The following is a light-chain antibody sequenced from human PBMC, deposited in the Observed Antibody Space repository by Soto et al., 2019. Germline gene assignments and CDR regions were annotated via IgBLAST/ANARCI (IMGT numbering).Light chain of an antibody. Sequence: QLVLTQPPSASGTPGQRVTISCSGSSSNIGSNTVNWYQQLPGTAPKPLIYSNNQRSSGVPDRFSGSKSGTSASLAISGLQCEDAADYYRAAWDDSLNGIVVFGGEPQLTVL. J-gene: IGLJ2*01. V-gene: IGLV1-44*01. CDR1: SSNIGSNT. CDR2: SNN. CDR3: AAWDDSLNGIVV.